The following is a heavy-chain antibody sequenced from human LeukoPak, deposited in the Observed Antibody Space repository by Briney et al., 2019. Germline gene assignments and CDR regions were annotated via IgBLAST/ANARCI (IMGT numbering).Heavy chain of an antibody. Sequence: SQTLSLTCTVSGGSISSGDYCWSCIRQHPGKGLEWIGYIYYSGSTYYTPSLECRVTISVDTPKNQFSLKLSSVTAADAAVYYCARVDYYGSGKYFDYWGQGNLVTVSS. D-gene: IGHD3-10*01. CDR3: ARVDYYGSGKYFDY. V-gene: IGHV4-31*03. CDR2: IYYSGST. J-gene: IGHJ4*02. CDR1: GGSISSGDYC.